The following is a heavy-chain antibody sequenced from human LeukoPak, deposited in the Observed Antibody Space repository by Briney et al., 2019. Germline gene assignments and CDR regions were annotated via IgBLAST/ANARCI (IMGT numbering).Heavy chain of an antibody. J-gene: IGHJ5*02. V-gene: IGHV3-53*01. CDR1: GFTVSSIC. CDR2: IYSDGNT. D-gene: IGHD5-24*01. Sequence: GGSLRLSCAVSGFTVSSICMSWVRQAPGKGLEWVSFIYSDGNTYYADSVKGRFTLSRDSSRNTLYLQMNSLRAEDTAVYYCARGSSGWLQLGTWGQGTLVTVSS. CDR3: ARGSSGWLQLGT.